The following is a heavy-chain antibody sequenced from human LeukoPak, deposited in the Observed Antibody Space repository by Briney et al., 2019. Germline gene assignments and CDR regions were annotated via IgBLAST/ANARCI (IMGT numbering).Heavy chain of an antibody. V-gene: IGHV3-15*01. D-gene: IGHD1-1*01. J-gene: IGHJ6*02. CDR1: GFTFSNAW. CDR3: AGDNSDWNEVYYYYYGMDV. Sequence: GGSLRLSCAASGFTFSNAWMSWVRQAPGKGLEWVGRIKSKTDGGATDYAAPVKGRFTISRDNAKNSLYLQMNSLRAEDTAVYYCAGDNSDWNEVYYYYYGMDVWGQGTTVTVSS. CDR2: IKSKTDGGAT.